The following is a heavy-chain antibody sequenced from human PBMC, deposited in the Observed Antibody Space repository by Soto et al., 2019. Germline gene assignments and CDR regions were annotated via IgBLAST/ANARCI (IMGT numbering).Heavy chain of an antibody. Sequence: EVQLVESGGGLVKPGGSLKLPCAASGLPLSTYTINWVRQAQGKGLGWVSSISSSSSYLNYADSVKGRLTISRDNAKNSLYLQMNSLRAEDTAVYYCARDVHYDILTGYYVKSWFDPWGQGTLVTVSS. CDR1: GLPLSTYT. D-gene: IGHD3-9*01. J-gene: IGHJ5*02. CDR2: ISSSSSYL. CDR3: ARDVHYDILTGYYVKSWFDP. V-gene: IGHV3-21*01.